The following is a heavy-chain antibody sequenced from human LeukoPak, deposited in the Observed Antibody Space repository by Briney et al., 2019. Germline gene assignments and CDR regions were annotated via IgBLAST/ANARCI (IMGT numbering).Heavy chain of an antibody. J-gene: IGHJ3*02. CDR2: ISSSSSTI. CDR3: ARESSSSSGRAFDI. D-gene: IGHD6-6*01. CDR1: GLTLSTYT. V-gene: IGHV3-48*02. Sequence: GGSLRLSCAASGLTLSTYTMNWVRQAPGKGLQWFSYISSSSSTIYYADSVKGRFTISRDNAKNSLYLQMNSLRDEDTAVYYCARESSSSSGRAFDIWGQGTMVTVSS.